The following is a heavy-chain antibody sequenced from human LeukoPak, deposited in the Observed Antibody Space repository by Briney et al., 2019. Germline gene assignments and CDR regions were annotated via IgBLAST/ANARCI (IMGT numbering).Heavy chain of an antibody. D-gene: IGHD3-10*01. CDR1: GYTFTGYY. CDR2: INPNSGGT. J-gene: IGHJ4*02. CDR3: ARDGSGSGNRDLDY. V-gene: IGHV1-2*02. Sequence: ASVKVSCKASGYTFTGYYMHWVRQAPGQGLEWMGWINPNSGGTNYAQKFQGRVTMTRDTSISTAYMELSSLRSDDTAVYYCARDGSGSGNRDLDYWGQGTLVTVSS.